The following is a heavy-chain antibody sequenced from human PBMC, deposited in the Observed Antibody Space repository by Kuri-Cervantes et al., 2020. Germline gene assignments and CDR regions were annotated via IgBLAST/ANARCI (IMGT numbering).Heavy chain of an antibody. J-gene: IGHJ4*02. Sequence: SETLSLTCTVSGGSISSSSYYWGWIRQPPGKGLEWIGSIYYSGSTYYNPSLKSRVTISVDTSKNQFSLKLSSVTAADTAVYYCARAWFGEFGGYFDYWGQGTLVTSPQ. V-gene: IGHV4-39*07. CDR2: IYYSGST. D-gene: IGHD3-10*01. CDR1: GGSISSSSYY. CDR3: ARAWFGEFGGYFDY.